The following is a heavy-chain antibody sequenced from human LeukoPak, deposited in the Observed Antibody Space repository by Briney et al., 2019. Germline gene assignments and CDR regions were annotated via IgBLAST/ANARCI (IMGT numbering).Heavy chain of an antibody. J-gene: IGHJ4*02. V-gene: IGHV4-30-2*01. D-gene: IGHD2-2*01. Sequence: MTSETLSLTCTVSGGSISSGGYYWSWIRQPPGKGLEWIGYIYHSGSTYYNPSLKSRVTISVDRSKNQFSLKLSSVTAADTAVYYCATLPMYQLLFDYWGQGTLVTVSS. CDR1: GGSISSGGYY. CDR2: IYHSGST. CDR3: ATLPMYQLLFDY.